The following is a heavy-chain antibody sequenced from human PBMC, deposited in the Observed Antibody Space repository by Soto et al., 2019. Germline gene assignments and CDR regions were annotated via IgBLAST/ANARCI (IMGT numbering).Heavy chain of an antibody. CDR1: GGTFSKYA. D-gene: IGHD3-22*01. CDR3: ARPLRDRNYYYGMAV. Sequence: QVQLVQSGAEMQQPGASVRVSCKASGGTFSKYAFSWVRQAPGQGLEWLGGTITMFGTPNYAQKFQGRVAISADEATATVYMELRSLRSEDTAVYFCARPLRDRNYYYGMAVWGQGTTVTVSS. CDR2: TITMFGTP. J-gene: IGHJ6*02. V-gene: IGHV1-69*01.